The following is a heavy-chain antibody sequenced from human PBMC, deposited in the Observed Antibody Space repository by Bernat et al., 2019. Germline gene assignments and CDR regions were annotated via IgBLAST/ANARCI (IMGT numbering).Heavy chain of an antibody. CDR2: ISYDGSNK. D-gene: IGHD3-10*01. CDR3: AKEGLLWCGEPSGWYFDL. J-gene: IGHJ2*01. CDR1: GFTFSSYG. Sequence: QVQLVESGGGVVQPGRSLRLSCAASGFTFSSYGMHWVRQAPGKGLEWVAVISYDGSNKYYADSVKGRFTISRDNSKNTLYLQMNSLRAEDTAVYYCAKEGLLWCGEPSGWYFDLWGRGTLVTVSS. V-gene: IGHV3-30*18.